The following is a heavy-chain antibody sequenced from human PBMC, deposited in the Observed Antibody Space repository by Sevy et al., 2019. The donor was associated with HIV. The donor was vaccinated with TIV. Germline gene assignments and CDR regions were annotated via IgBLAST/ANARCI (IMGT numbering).Heavy chain of an antibody. Sequence: AESLSLTCTVSGASISTYVWTWIRQPPGKGLERVGYFFYTGNPNYNPSLSSRVTISGDTSKNQFSLTLSSVTAADTAVYYCATGAGVSKSDFWGQGTLVIVSS. J-gene: IGHJ4*02. CDR2: FFYTGNP. D-gene: IGHD3-10*01. V-gene: IGHV4-59*12. CDR1: GASISTYV. CDR3: ATGAGVSKSDF.